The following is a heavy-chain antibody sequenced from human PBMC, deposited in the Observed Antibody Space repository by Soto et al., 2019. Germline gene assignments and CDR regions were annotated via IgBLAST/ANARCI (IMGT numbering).Heavy chain of an antibody. CDR2: ISGSGGST. Sequence: PGGSLRLSCAAXGFTFSSYAMSWVRQAPGKGLEWVSAISGSGGSTYYADSVKGRFTISRDNSKNTLYLQMNSLRAEDTAVYYYAKAPFLVVVVTAIDYWGQGTLVTVSS. V-gene: IGHV3-23*01. D-gene: IGHD2-21*02. CDR3: AKAPFLVVVVTAIDY. CDR1: GFTFSSYA. J-gene: IGHJ4*02.